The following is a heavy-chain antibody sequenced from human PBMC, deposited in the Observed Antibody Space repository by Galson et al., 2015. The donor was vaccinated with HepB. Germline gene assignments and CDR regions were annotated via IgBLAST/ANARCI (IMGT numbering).Heavy chain of an antibody. CDR3: AKDENSPYYYYGMDV. CDR1: GFTFDDYA. J-gene: IGHJ6*02. D-gene: IGHD1-7*01. CDR2: ISWNSGSI. Sequence: SLRLSCAASGFTFDDYAMHWVRHAPGKGLEWVSGISWNSGSIGYADSVKGRFTISRDNAKNSLYLQMNSLRAEDTALYYCAKDENSPYYYYGMDVWGQGTTVTVSS. V-gene: IGHV3-9*01.